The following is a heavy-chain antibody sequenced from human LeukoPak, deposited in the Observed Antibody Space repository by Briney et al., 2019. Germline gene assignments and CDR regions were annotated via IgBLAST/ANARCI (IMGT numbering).Heavy chain of an antibody. D-gene: IGHD5-18*01. V-gene: IGHV4-31*03. CDR3: ARGGYSYGYVLDY. CDR1: GGSISSGGYY. J-gene: IGHJ4*02. CDR2: IYYSGST. Sequence: SETLSLTCTVSGGSISSGGYYWSWIRQHPGKGLEWIGYIYYSGSTYYNPSLKSRVTISVDTSKNQFSLKLNSVTAADMAVYYCARGGYSYGYVLDYWGQGTLVTVSS.